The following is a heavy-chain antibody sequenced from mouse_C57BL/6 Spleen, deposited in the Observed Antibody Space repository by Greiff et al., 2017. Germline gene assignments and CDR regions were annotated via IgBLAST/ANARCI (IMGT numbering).Heavy chain of an antibody. CDR3: AREGSSYVRYFDY. CDR2: IYPGDGDT. Sequence: QVQLQQSGAELVKPGASVKISCKASGYAFSSYWMNWVKQRPGKGLEWIGQIYPGDGDTNYNGKFKGKATLTADKSSSTAYMQLSSLTAEDSAVYFCAREGSSYVRYFDYWGQGTTLTVSS. CDR1: GYAFSSYW. J-gene: IGHJ2*01. D-gene: IGHD1-1*01. V-gene: IGHV1-80*01.